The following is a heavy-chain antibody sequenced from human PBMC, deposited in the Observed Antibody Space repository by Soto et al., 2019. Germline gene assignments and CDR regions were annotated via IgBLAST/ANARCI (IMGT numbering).Heavy chain of an antibody. CDR1: GYTLTELS. CDR3: ARDDDNDANAFDY. J-gene: IGHJ4*02. V-gene: IGHV3-33*01. D-gene: IGHD7-27*01. Sequence: SCKVSGYTLTELSMHWVRQAPGKGLEWVALIWNDGIRKVYVDSVKGRFTISRDNSKDTVDLQMNSLRAEDTAVYYCARDDDNDANAFDYWGPGTLVTVSS. CDR2: IWNDGIRK.